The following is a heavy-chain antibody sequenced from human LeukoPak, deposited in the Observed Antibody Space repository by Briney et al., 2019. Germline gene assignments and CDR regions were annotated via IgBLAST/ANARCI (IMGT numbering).Heavy chain of an antibody. CDR1: GGSISSYY. D-gene: IGHD3-16*02. CDR3: AREAKNDYVWGSYRTYYFDY. J-gene: IGHJ4*02. CDR2: IYYSGST. Sequence: SETLSLTCTVSGGSISSYYWSWIRQPPGKGLEWIGYIYYSGSTNYNPSLKSRVTISVDTSKNQFSLKLSSVTAADTAVYYCAREAKNDYVWGSYRTYYFDYWGQGTLVTVSS. V-gene: IGHV4-59*01.